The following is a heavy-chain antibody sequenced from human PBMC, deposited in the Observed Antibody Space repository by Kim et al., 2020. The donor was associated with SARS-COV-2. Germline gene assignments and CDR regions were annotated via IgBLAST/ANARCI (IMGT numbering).Heavy chain of an antibody. J-gene: IGHJ4*02. V-gene: IGHV1-2*02. CDR1: GYTFTGYY. CDR3: ARGKVLLWFGELLFTDFDY. D-gene: IGHD3-10*01. Sequence: ASVKVSCKASGYTFTGYYMHWVRQAPGQGLEWMGWINPNSGGTNYAQKFQGRVTMTRDTSISTAYMELSRLRSDDTAVYYCARGKVLLWFGELLFTDFDYWGQGTLVTVSS. CDR2: INPNSGGT.